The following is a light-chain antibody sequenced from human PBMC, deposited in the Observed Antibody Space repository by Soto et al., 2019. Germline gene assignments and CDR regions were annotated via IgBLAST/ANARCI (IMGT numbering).Light chain of an antibody. CDR2: GVS. J-gene: IGLJ1*01. Sequence: QSVLAQPASVSGSPGQSITISCTGSSGDVGNYNLVSWYQQHPDKAPKLIIFGVSERPSGVSDRFSGSKSGNTASLTISGLQAEDEADYYCSSYTSSSTAYVFGTGTKVTVL. V-gene: IGLV2-14*02. CDR3: SSYTSSSTAYV. CDR1: SGDVGNYNL.